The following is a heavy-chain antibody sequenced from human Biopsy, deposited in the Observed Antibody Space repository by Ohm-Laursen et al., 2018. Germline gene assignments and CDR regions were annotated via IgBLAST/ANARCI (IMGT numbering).Heavy chain of an antibody. D-gene: IGHD2-21*01. CDR2: ISGSGAGT. J-gene: IGHJ5*02. CDR1: GFIFSRND. CDR3: VKAYSAIYWFDP. Sequence: SLRLSCAAPGFIFSRNDMSWVRQAPEKGLEWVSGISGSGAGTYYADSVKGRFTISRDNSKNTLFLQMDSLRADDTAVYYCVKAYSAIYWFDPWGQGTLVTVSS. V-gene: IGHV3-23*01.